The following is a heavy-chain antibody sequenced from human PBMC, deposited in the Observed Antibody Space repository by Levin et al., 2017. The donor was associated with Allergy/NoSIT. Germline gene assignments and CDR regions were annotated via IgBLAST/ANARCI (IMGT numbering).Heavy chain of an antibody. CDR2: ISAYNGNT. J-gene: IGHJ6*02. CDR1: GYTFTSYG. V-gene: IGHV1-18*01. Sequence: ASVKVSCKASGYTFTSYGISWVRQAPGQGLEWMGWISAYNGNTNYAQKLQGRVTMTTDTSTSTAYMELRSLRSDDTAVYYCARDGRVVVTAHYYYGMDVWGQGTTVTVSS. D-gene: IGHD2-21*02. CDR3: ARDGRVVVTAHYYYGMDV.